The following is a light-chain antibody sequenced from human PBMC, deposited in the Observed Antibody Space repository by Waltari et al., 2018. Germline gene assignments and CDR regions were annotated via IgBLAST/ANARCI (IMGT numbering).Light chain of an antibody. Sequence: DIQLTQSPSFLSASVGDRVTFTCRASRYIMNYLAWYQQKSGKAPKLLIFAASTLQSGVPSRFSGSGSGTEFTLTISSLQPEDLATYYCQQPPGTFGGGTKVEIK. CDR2: AAS. J-gene: IGKJ4*01. CDR3: QQPPGT. V-gene: IGKV1-9*01. CDR1: RYIMNY.